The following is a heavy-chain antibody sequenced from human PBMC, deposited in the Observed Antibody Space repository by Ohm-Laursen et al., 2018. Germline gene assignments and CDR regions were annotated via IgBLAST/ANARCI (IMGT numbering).Heavy chain of an antibody. Sequence: SLRLSCAASRFTFSDYYMNWVCQALGKGLEWVSAISGSGGSTYYADSVKGRFTISRDNSKNTLYLQMNSLRAEDTAVYYCANGRRDFWSGAKYYFDYWGQGTLVTVSS. D-gene: IGHD3-3*01. CDR3: ANGRRDFWSGAKYYFDY. J-gene: IGHJ4*02. CDR1: RFTFSDYY. CDR2: ISGSGGST. V-gene: IGHV3-23*01.